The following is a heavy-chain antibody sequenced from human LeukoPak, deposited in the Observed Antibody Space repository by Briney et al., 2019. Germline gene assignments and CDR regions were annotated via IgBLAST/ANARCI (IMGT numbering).Heavy chain of an antibody. CDR1: GFTFSSYA. J-gene: IGHJ6*03. V-gene: IGHV3-23*01. D-gene: IGHD5-24*01. Sequence: GGSLRLSCVASGFTFSSYAMSWVRQAPGKGLEWVSAISGSGGSTYYADSVKGRFTISRDNSKNTLYLQMNSLRAEDTAVYYCAKFMAQYYYYYYYMDVWGKGTTVTVSS. CDR3: AKFMAQYYYYYYYMDV. CDR2: ISGSGGST.